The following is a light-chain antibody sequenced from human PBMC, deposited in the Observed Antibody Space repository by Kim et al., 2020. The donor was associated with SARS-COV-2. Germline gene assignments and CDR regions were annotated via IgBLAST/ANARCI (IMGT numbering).Light chain of an antibody. CDR3: QQNGYFPYN. Sequence: SESVGDRVTITCRASQNINLWLTWYQQKPGKAPKLLISLASNLESGVPSRFSGSGSGTEFTLAINNLQPDDFATYYCQQNGYFPYNFGQGTKLEIK. V-gene: IGKV1-5*03. CDR1: QNINLW. J-gene: IGKJ2*01. CDR2: LAS.